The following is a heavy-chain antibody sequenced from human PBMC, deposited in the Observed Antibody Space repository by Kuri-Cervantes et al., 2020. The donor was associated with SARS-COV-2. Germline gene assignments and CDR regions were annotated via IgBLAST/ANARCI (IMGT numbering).Heavy chain of an antibody. CDR3: ARRGCSSTSRRAFDP. CDR1: GFTSSSYS. D-gene: IGHD2-2*01. V-gene: IGHV3-21*01. Sequence: GGSLRLSCAASGFTSSSYSMNWVRQAPGKGLEWVSSISSSSSYIYYADSVKGRFTISRDNAKNSLYLQMNSLRAEDTAVYYCARRGCSSTSRRAFDPWGQGTLVTVSS. CDR2: ISSSSSYI. J-gene: IGHJ5*02.